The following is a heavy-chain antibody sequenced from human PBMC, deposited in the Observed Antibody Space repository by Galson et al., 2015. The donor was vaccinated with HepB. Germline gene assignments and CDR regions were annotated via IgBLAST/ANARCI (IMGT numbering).Heavy chain of an antibody. V-gene: IGHV3-30-3*01. CDR3: ARADDGDLGDSFEY. CDR1: GFTFSSYA. Sequence: SLRLSCAASGFTFSSYAMHWVRQAPGKGLEWVAVISYDGSKKYYADSVKGRFTISRDNSKNTLYLQMNSLRVEDTAVYYRARADDGDLGDSFEYWGQVTLVSVSS. D-gene: IGHD4-17*01. CDR2: ISYDGSKK. J-gene: IGHJ4*02.